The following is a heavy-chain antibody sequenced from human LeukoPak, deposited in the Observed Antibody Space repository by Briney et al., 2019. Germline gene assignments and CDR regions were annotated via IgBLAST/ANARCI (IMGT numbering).Heavy chain of an antibody. V-gene: IGHV4-34*01. CDR3: ASTSSGWYGYYFDY. CDR2: INHSGST. CDR1: GGSFSGYY. Sequence: SETLSLTCAVYGGSFSGYYWSWIRQPPGKGLERIGEINHSGSTNYNPSLKSRVTISVDTSKNQFSLKLSSVTAADTAVYYCASTSSGWYGYYFDYWGQGTLVTVSS. J-gene: IGHJ4*02. D-gene: IGHD6-19*01.